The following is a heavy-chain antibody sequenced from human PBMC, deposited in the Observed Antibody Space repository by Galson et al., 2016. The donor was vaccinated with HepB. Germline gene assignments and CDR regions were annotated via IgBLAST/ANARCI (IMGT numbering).Heavy chain of an antibody. D-gene: IGHD3-10*01. J-gene: IGHJ4*02. CDR1: GFTFSSYG. Sequence: SLRLSCAASGFTFSSYGMHWVRQAPGKGLEWVAVIWYDESNKYYADSVKGRFTISRDNSKNTLNLQLNSLRAEDTAVYYCARSRGYYFGSGSSPLDYWGQGTLVTVSS. CDR3: ARSRGYYFGSGSSPLDY. CDR2: IWYDESNK. V-gene: IGHV3-33*01.